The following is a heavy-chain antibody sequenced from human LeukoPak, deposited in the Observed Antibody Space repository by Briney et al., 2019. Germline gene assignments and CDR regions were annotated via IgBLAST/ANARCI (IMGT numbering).Heavy chain of an antibody. J-gene: IGHJ3*02. CDR2: ISVINSGNT. D-gene: IGHD2-21*02. V-gene: IGHV1-18*01. CDR3: SREFPFCGADCFSGVFDI. CDR1: GYTLSSYG. Sequence: ASVKVSCKASGYTLSSYGINRVRQAPGQGLEWMGWISVINSGNTRYAQNFQGRLTMTTDTSTTTAYMELRSLRSDDTAVYYCSREFPFCGADCFSGVFDIWGQGTMVTVS.